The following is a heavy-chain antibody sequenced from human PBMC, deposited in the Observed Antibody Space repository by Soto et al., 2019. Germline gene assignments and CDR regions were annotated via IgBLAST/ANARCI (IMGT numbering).Heavy chain of an antibody. V-gene: IGHV3-30-3*01. CDR3: ARDVYSSSSGLDY. J-gene: IGHJ4*02. D-gene: IGHD6-6*01. CDR2: ISYDGSNK. CDR1: GFTFSSYA. Sequence: GGSLRLSCAASGFTFSSYAMHWVRQAPGKGLEWVAVISYDGSNKYYADSVKGRFTISRDNSKNTLYLQMNSLRAEDTAVYYCARDVYSSSSGLDYWGQGTLVTVSS.